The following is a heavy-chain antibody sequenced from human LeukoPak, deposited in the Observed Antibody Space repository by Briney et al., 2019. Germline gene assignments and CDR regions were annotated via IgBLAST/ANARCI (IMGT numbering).Heavy chain of an antibody. Sequence: ASVKVSCKASGYTFTSYDINWVRQATGQGLEWMGWMNPNSGNTGYAQKFQGRVTMTRNTSISTAYMELSRLRSDDTAVYYCARELVGQLVHYYYYMDVWGKGTTVTVSS. D-gene: IGHD6-6*01. CDR1: GYTFTSYD. V-gene: IGHV1-8*01. CDR3: ARELVGQLVHYYYYMDV. J-gene: IGHJ6*03. CDR2: MNPNSGNT.